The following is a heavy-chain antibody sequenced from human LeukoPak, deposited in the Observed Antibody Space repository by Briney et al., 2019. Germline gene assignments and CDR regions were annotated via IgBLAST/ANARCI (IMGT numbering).Heavy chain of an antibody. Sequence: PGGSLRLSCAASGFTFSSYAMSRVRQAPGEGLEWVSAISGSGGSTYYADSVKGRFTISRDNSKNTLYLQMNSLRAEDTAVYYCARAAQLSPDAFDIWGQGTMVTVSS. V-gene: IGHV3-23*01. CDR3: ARAAQLSPDAFDI. CDR2: ISGSGGST. J-gene: IGHJ3*02. D-gene: IGHD5-18*01. CDR1: GFTFSSYA.